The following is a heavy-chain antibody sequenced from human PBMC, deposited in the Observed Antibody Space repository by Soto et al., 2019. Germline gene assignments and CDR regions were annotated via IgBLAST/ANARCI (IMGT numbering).Heavy chain of an antibody. CDR3: ARELAGYSFGPGEVY. CDR2: IYHSGGA. CDR1: GDSITSGGYY. D-gene: IGHD5-18*01. J-gene: IGHJ4*02. Sequence: SETLSLTCTVSGDSITSGGYYWSWLRQPPGKGLEWIGYIYHSGGASYNPSLKSRLFISLDTSQNRFSLRLSSVTAADTAVYYCARELAGYSFGPGEVYWGQGMLVTVSS. V-gene: IGHV4-30-4*08.